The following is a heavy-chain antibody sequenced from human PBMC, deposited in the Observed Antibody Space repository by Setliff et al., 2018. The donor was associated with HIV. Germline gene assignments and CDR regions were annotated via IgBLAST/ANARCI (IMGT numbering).Heavy chain of an antibody. Sequence: SETLSLTCTVSGGSISSYCWNWIRQPPGGGLEWVGFIFTSGSTKYNPSLQSRVTMSIDTSKNLFSMKLTSVTAADTAVYYCARRIDNSGSFPDKNWFDTWGRGSLVTVSS. J-gene: IGHJ5*02. V-gene: IGHV4-4*09. D-gene: IGHD3-10*01. CDR1: GGSISSYC. CDR3: ARRIDNSGSFPDKNWFDT. CDR2: IFTSGST.